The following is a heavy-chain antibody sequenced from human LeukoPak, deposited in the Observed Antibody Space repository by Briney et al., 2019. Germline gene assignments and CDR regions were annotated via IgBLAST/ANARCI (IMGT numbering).Heavy chain of an antibody. CDR2: ISSSSSTI. CDR1: GFTFGDYY. J-gene: IGHJ4*02. Sequence: GGSLRLSCAASGFTFGDYYMNWIRQAPGKGLEWVSYISSSSSTIYYADSVKGRFTISRDNAKNSLYLQVNSLRAEDTAVYYCATYYYDSSGWATGYWGQGTLVTVSS. CDR3: ATYYYDSSGWATGY. V-gene: IGHV3-11*04. D-gene: IGHD3-22*01.